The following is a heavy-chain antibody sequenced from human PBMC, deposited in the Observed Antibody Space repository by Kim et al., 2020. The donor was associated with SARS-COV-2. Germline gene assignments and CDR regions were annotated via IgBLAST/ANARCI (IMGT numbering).Heavy chain of an antibody. CDR3: AIDREYYYDGSDAFDI. CDR1: GYSFSSYG. Sequence: ASVKVSCKASGYSFSSYGISWVRQAPGQGPEWMAWISPKNDKTRYSEKVQGRVTLTTDTSTTTAYMELRSLRSDDTATYYCAIDREYYYDGSDAFDIWGQGTLVTVSS. D-gene: IGHD3-22*01. J-gene: IGHJ3*02. V-gene: IGHV1-18*04. CDR2: ISPKNDKT.